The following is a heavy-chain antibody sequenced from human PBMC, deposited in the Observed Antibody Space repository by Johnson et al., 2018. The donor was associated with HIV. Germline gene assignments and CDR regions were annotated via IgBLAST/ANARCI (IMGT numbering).Heavy chain of an antibody. V-gene: IGHV3-53*01. CDR2: IYSGGST. D-gene: IGHD3-16*01. Sequence: VQLVESGGGLIQPGGSLRLSCAASGFTVSSNYMSWVRQAPGKGLEWVSVIYSGGSTYYADSVKGRFTISRDNSKNTLYLQMNSRRAEDTAVYDCRRGRLGGGLTRHLDAFDIWGQGTMVTVSS. J-gene: IGHJ3*02. CDR3: RRGRLGGGLTRHLDAFDI. CDR1: GFTVSSNY.